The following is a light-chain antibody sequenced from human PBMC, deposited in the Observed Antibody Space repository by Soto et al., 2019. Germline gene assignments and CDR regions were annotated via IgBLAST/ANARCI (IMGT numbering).Light chain of an antibody. CDR3: CSNAVGSTYV. V-gene: IGLV2-14*01. CDR1: SRDVGGYNY. CDR2: EVS. Sequence: QSALTQPASVSGSPGQSITISCTGTSRDVGGYNYVSWHQQHPGKAPKVIITEVSNRPSGVSNRFSGSKSGNTASLTISGLQAEDEADYYCCSNAVGSTYVFGTGTKLTVL. J-gene: IGLJ1*01.